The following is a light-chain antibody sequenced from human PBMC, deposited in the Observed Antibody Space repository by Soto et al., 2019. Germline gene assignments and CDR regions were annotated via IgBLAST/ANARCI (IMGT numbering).Light chain of an antibody. J-gene: IGLJ1*01. V-gene: IGLV2-23*01. CDR1: SRDVGLYNL. Sequence: QSVLTQPASVSGSPGQSITISCTGTSRDVGLYNLVSWYQQHPGKAPNLMIYEGNKRPSGVSNRFSGSKSGNTASLTISGLQAEDEADYYCCSYAGTSTYVFGTGTKVTVL. CDR3: CSYAGTSTYV. CDR2: EGN.